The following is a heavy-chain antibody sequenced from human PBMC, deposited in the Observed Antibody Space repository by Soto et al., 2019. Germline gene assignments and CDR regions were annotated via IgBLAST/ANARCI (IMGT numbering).Heavy chain of an antibody. Sequence: GGSLRLSCAASGFTFSSYWMHWVRQAPGKGLVWVSRINSDGSITSNTDSVKGRFTISRDNAKNTLYLQMNSLRVEDTAVYYCARLTSGLPFDYWGQGALVTVSS. D-gene: IGHD1-1*01. CDR1: GFTFSSYW. CDR2: INSDGSIT. J-gene: IGHJ4*02. CDR3: ARLTSGLPFDY. V-gene: IGHV3-74*01.